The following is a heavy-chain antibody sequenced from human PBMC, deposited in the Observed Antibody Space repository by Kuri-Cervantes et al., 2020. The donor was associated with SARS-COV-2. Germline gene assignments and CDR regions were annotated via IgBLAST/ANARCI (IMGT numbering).Heavy chain of an antibody. V-gene: IGHV3-30-3*01. CDR2: ISYDGSNK. J-gene: IGHJ3*02. CDR3: ARVISRPWSGYSLFDAFDI. D-gene: IGHD3-3*01. CDR1: GFTFSSYA. Sequence: GRSLKISCAASGFTFSSYAMHWVRQAPGKGLVWVAVISYDGSNKYYADSVKGRFTISRDNSKNTLYLQMNSLRAEDTAVYYCARVISRPWSGYSLFDAFDIWGQGTMVTVSS.